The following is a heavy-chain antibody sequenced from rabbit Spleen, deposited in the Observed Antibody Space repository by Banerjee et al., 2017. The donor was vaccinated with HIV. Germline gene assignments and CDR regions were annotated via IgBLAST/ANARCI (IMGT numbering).Heavy chain of an antibody. CDR1: GSDISSYS. CDR2: IYTGDAST. Sequence: EESGGDLVKPGASLTLTCTGSGSDISSYSMCWVRQAPGKGLEWIGCIYTGDASTYYASWVNGRFTISSHNAQNTLYLQLNSLTAADTATYFCVRDLGYDDYSEKGYFNLWGPGTLVTVS. V-gene: IGHV1S47*01. CDR3: VRDLGYDDYSEKGYFNL. J-gene: IGHJ4*01. D-gene: IGHD2-1*01.